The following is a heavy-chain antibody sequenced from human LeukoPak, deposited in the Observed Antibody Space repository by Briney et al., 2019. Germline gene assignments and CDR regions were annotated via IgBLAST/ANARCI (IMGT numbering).Heavy chain of an antibody. V-gene: IGHV4-30-2*01. CDR3: ARAGSGWPLFDY. Sequence: SETLSLTCAVSGGSISSGGYSWSWIRQPPGKGLEWIGYIYHSGSTYYNPSLKSRVTISVDRSKNQFSLKLSSVTAADTAVYYCARAGSGWPLFDYWGQGTLVTVSS. CDR1: GGSISSGGYS. CDR2: IYHSGST. D-gene: IGHD6-19*01. J-gene: IGHJ4*02.